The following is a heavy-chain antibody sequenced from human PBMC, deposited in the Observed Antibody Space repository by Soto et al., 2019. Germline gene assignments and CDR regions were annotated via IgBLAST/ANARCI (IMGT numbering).Heavy chain of an antibody. Sequence: SETLSLTCAISGDSVSSNSAAWNWIRQSPSRGLEWLGRTYYRSKWYNDYAVPVKSRITINPDTSKNQFSLQLNSVTPEDTAVYYCARELTEAVAGLYFDYWGQGTLVTVSS. CDR3: ARELTEAVAGLYFDY. CDR2: TYYRSKWYN. J-gene: IGHJ4*02. D-gene: IGHD6-19*01. CDR1: GDSVSSNSAA. V-gene: IGHV6-1*01.